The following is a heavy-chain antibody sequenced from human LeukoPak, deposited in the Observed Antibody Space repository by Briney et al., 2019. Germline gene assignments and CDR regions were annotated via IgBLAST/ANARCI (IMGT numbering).Heavy chain of an antibody. Sequence: GGSLRLSCAASGFTFSSYAMSWVRQAPGKGLEWVSAISGSGGSTYYADSVKGRFTISRDNSKNTLYLQMNSLRAEDTAVYYCARAHLTIRGVSPPYYFDYWGQGTLVTVSS. D-gene: IGHD3-10*01. J-gene: IGHJ4*02. CDR1: GFTFSSYA. V-gene: IGHV3-23*01. CDR3: ARAHLTIRGVSPPYYFDY. CDR2: ISGSGGST.